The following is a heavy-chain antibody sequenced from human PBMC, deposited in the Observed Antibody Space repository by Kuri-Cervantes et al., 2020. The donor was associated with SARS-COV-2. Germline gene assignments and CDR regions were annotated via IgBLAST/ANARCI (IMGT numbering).Heavy chain of an antibody. CDR3: ARVKAVVGATELRHDRLGLDY. D-gene: IGHD1-26*01. CDR1: GDIFNSFG. CDR2: ISTYNGDT. V-gene: IGHV1-18*04. J-gene: IGHJ4*02. Sequence: ASVKVSCKASGDIFNSFGITWVRQAPGQGLEWMVGISTYNGDTEYAQKFQGRVTMTTDTLRTTAFMELRSLRSDDTAVYYCARVKAVVGATELRHDRLGLDYWGQGTLVTVSS.